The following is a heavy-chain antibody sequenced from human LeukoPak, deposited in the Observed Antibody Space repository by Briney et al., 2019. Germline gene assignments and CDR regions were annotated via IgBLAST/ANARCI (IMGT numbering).Heavy chain of an antibody. V-gene: IGHV3-66*01. CDR2: IFSGGGT. CDR1: GFTFSSYA. Sequence: PGGSLRLSCAASGFTFSSYAMSWVRQAPGKGLECVSVIFSGGGTYYADSVKGRFTISRDNSKNTLYLQMNSLRAEDTAVYYCARGRPAADASDYWGQGTLVTVSS. D-gene: IGHD6-13*01. J-gene: IGHJ4*02. CDR3: ARGRPAADASDY.